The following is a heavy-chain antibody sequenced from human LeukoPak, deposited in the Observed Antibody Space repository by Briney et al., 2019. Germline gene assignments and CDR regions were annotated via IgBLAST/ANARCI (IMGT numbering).Heavy chain of an antibody. CDR3: ARDFRYRSGGHEYNWFDP. D-gene: IGHD2-15*01. V-gene: IGHV1-18*01. CDR2: ISAYNGNT. Sequence: ASVKVSCKASGYTFTSYGISWARQAPGQGLEWMGWISAYNGNTNYAQKLQGRVTMTTDTSTSTAYMELRSLRSDDTAVYYCARDFRYRSGGHEYNWFDPWGQGTLVTVSS. J-gene: IGHJ5*02. CDR1: GYTFTSYG.